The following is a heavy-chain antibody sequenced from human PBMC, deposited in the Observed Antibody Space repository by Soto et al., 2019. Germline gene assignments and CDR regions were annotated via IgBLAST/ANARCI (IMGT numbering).Heavy chain of an antibody. V-gene: IGHV3-30*03. J-gene: IGHJ4*02. CDR1: GFTFSSYG. Sequence: GGSLRLSCAASGFTFSSYGMHWVRQAPGKGLEWVAVISYDGSNKYYADSVKGRFTISRDNSKNTLYLQMNSLRAEDTAVYYCVLERPLFDYWGQGTLVTVSS. D-gene: IGHD1-1*01. CDR3: VLERPLFDY. CDR2: ISYDGSNK.